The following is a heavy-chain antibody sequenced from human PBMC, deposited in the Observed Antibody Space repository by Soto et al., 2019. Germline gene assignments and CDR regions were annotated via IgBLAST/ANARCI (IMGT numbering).Heavy chain of an antibody. D-gene: IGHD3-10*01. CDR1: GFTFSSYW. Sequence: EVQLVESGGGLVQPGGSLRLSCAASGFTFSSYWMHWVRQAPGKGLVWVSRINSDGSSTSYADSVKGRFTISRDNAKNTLYLQMNSLRAEDTAVYYCVRAPRILWFGEPDRDYWGQGTLVTVSS. V-gene: IGHV3-74*01. J-gene: IGHJ4*02. CDR2: INSDGSST. CDR3: VRAPRILWFGEPDRDY.